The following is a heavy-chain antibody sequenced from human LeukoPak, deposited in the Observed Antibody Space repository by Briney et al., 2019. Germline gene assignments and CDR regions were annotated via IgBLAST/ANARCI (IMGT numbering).Heavy chain of an antibody. J-gene: IGHJ4*02. V-gene: IGHV4-39*07. CDR3: ARDFAGFLEHLSSGWYDY. D-gene: IGHD6-19*01. Sequence: SETLSLTCTVSGGSISSSSYYWGWIRQPPGKGLEWIGSIYYSGSTYYNPSLKSRVTISVDTSKNQFSLKLSSVTAADTAVYYCARDFAGFLEHLSSGWYDYWGQGTLVTVSS. CDR1: GGSISSSSYY. CDR2: IYYSGST.